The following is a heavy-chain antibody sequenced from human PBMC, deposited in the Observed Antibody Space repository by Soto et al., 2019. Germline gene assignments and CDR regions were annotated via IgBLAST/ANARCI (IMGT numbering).Heavy chain of an antibody. J-gene: IGHJ5*02. Sequence: QVQLVQSGAEVKKPGSSVKVSCKASGGTFSSYTISWVRQAPGQGLEWMGRIIPILGIANYAQKFQGRVTIPADKSTTTAYMELSSLSSEDTAVYYSARAVGPQRTAFHDPRHNWFDPWGQGTLVTVSS. D-gene: IGHD1-1*01. CDR1: GGTFSSYT. CDR3: ARAVGPQRTAFHDPRHNWFDP. CDR2: IIPILGIA. V-gene: IGHV1-69*02.